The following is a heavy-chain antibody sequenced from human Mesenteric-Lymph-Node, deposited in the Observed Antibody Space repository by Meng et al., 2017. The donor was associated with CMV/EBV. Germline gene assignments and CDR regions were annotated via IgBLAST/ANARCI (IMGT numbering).Heavy chain of an antibody. V-gene: IGHV3-74*03. CDR3: AREGHYYDSSGHYYFYGMDV. CDR1: GFTFSSYW. D-gene: IGHD3-22*01. Sequence: ESLKISCAASGFTFSSYWMNWVRQVPGKGLVGVSRMNGDGSITTYADSVKGRFTISRDNAKNTLYLEMNSLRDEDTAVYYCAREGHYYDSSGHYYFYGMDVWGQGTTVTVSS. J-gene: IGHJ6*02. CDR2: MNGDGSIT.